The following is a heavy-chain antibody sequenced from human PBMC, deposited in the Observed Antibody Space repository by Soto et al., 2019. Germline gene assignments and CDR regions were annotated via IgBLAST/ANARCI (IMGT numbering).Heavy chain of an antibody. V-gene: IGHV6-1*01. CDR3: ASAVLRFLEWPSGYYYGMDV. CDR2: TYYRSKWYN. Sequence: QTLALTCAISGDSVSSNSAAWNWIRQSPSRGLEWLGRTYYRSKWYNDYAVSVKSRITINPDTSKNQFSLQLNPVTPEDTAVYYCASAVLRFLEWPSGYYYGMDVWGQGTTVTVSS. CDR1: GDSVSSNSAA. D-gene: IGHD3-3*01. J-gene: IGHJ6*02.